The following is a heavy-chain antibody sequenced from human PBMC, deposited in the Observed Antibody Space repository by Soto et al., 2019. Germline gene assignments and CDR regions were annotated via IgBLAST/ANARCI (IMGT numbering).Heavy chain of an antibody. Sequence: SETLSLTCGVSGDSISSGYFWGWIRQPPGKGLEWIGSIYHSGSTYYNPSLKSRVTISLDTSKNQFSLRLSSVTAADTAVYYCARDGDGVIILRHYFDYWGQGSLVTVSS. V-gene: IGHV4-38-2*02. D-gene: IGHD3-3*01. CDR2: IYHSGST. J-gene: IGHJ4*02. CDR1: GDSISSGYF. CDR3: ARDGDGVIILRHYFDY.